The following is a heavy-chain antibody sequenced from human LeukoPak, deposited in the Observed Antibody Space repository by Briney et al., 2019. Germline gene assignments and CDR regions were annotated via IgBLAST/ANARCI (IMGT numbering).Heavy chain of an antibody. J-gene: IGHJ4*02. D-gene: IGHD5-24*01. V-gene: IGHV3-23*01. CDR3: AKDDAWLQFGE. Sequence: GGSLRLSWAASGFTFSSYEMNWVRQAPGKGLEWVSGISPSGDITYYADSVKGRFTISRDNSKNTVYLEVISLTAEDTAVYYCAKDDAWLQFGEWSQGTLVTVSS. CDR2: ISPSGDIT. CDR1: GFTFSSYE.